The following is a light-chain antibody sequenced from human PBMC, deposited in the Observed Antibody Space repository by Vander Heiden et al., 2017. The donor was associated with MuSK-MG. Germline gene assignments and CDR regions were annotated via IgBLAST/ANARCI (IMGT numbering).Light chain of an antibody. V-gene: IGKV3-20*01. CDR1: QSVSGSF. Sequence: ESVLTQSPGTLSLSPGERATLSCRASQSVSGSFLAWYQQKPGQAPRLLIYGASSRATGIPDRFSGSGSGRDFTLTISRLEPEDFAVYYCQQYGSSPKTFGGGTKVEIK. J-gene: IGKJ4*01. CDR2: GAS. CDR3: QQYGSSPKT.